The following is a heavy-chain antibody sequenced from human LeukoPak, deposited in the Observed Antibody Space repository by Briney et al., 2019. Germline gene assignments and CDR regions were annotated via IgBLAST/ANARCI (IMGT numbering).Heavy chain of an antibody. D-gene: IGHD1-26*01. J-gene: IGHJ6*02. CDR3: ARGSEWESAV. V-gene: IGHV4-59*01. CDR2: IYYSGST. Sequence: SETLSLTCTVSGGSISSYYWSWIRQPPGKGLEWIGYIYYSGSTNYNPSPKSRVTISVDTSKNQFSLKLSSVTAADTAVYYCARGSEWESAVWGQGTTVTVSS. CDR1: GGSISSYY.